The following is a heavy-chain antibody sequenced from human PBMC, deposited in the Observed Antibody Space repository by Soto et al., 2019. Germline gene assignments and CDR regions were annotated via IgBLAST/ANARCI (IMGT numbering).Heavy chain of an antibody. Sequence: ASVKVSCKASGYTFTSFYIHWVRQAPGQGLEWMGIISPSGGRTTYARNFQGRVTLTGDTSTSTVYMELSSLRSEDTAVYYCARSPAITQNFDFWGQGTLVTVSS. J-gene: IGHJ4*02. D-gene: IGHD3-10*01. V-gene: IGHV1-46*01. CDR2: ISPSGGRT. CDR3: ARSPAITQNFDF. CDR1: GYTFTSFY.